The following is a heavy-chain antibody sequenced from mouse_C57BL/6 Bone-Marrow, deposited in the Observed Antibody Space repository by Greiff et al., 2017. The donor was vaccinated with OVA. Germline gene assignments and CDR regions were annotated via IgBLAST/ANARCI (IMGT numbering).Heavy chain of an antibody. J-gene: IGHJ2*01. V-gene: IGHV1-81*01. CDR1: GYTFTSYG. Sequence: VQLQQSGAELARPGASVKLSCKASGYTFTSYGISWVKQSTGQGLEWIGEIYPRSGNTYYNEKFKGKATLTADKSSSTAYMELRSLTSEDSAVYFCARGGRPLLDDWGQGTTLTVSS. CDR2: IYPRSGNT. D-gene: IGHD1-1*01. CDR3: ARGGRPLLDD.